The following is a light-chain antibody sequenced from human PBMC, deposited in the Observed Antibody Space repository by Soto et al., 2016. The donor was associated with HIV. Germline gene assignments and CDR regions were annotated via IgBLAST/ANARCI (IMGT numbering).Light chain of an antibody. CDR2: KDK. V-gene: IGLV3-25*03. J-gene: IGLJ3*02. CDR3: QSTGNSYTFWL. Sequence: SYELAQPPSVSVSPGQTARITCSGNLLSKQYTYWYQQKSGQAPVLVIFKDKERPSGIPERFSASTSGTTATLTISGVKAEDEADYYCQSTGNSYTFWLFGGGTKVTVL. CDR1: LLSKQY.